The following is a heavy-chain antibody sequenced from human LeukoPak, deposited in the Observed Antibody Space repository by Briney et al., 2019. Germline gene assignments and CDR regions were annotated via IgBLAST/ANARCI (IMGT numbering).Heavy chain of an antibody. J-gene: IGHJ6*02. CDR3: ARTPPTSYYDFWSGYTYYYYGMDV. Sequence: SETLSLTCTVSGGSISGYYWSWIRQPPGKGLEWIGYIYYSGSTNYNPSLKSRVTISVDTSKNQFSLKLSSVTAADTAVYYCARTPPTSYYDFWSGYTYYYYGMDVWGQGTTVTVSS. CDR2: IYYSGST. V-gene: IGHV4-59*01. CDR1: GGSISGYY. D-gene: IGHD3-3*01.